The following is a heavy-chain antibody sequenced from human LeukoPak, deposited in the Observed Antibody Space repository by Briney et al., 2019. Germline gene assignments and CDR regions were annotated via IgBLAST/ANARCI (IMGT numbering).Heavy chain of an antibody. Sequence: GASVKVSCKASGYTFNSYGISWVRQAPGQGLEWMGWISAYNGNTNYAQKLQGRVTMTTDTSTSTAYMELRSLRSDDTAVYYCARFSSGWYLGWFDPWGQGTLVTVSS. CDR2: ISAYNGNT. V-gene: IGHV1-18*01. D-gene: IGHD6-19*01. J-gene: IGHJ5*02. CDR1: GYTFNSYG. CDR3: ARFSSGWYLGWFDP.